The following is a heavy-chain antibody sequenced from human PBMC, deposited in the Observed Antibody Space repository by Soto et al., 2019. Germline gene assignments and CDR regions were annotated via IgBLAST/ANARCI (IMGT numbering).Heavy chain of an antibody. CDR3: ARSSSGYRFDP. Sequence: PSETLSLTCTVSGGSISGYFWTWIWQPPGKGLEWIGYIYYGGNTNYNPSLKSRVAISLDTSKNHFSLKLNSVTAADTAVYYCARSSSGYRFDPWGQGTLVTVSS. J-gene: IGHJ5*02. V-gene: IGHV4-59*01. CDR1: GGSISGYF. D-gene: IGHD6-25*01. CDR2: IYYGGNT.